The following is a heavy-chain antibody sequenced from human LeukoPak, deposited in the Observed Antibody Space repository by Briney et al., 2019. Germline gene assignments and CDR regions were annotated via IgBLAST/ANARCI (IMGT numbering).Heavy chain of an antibody. D-gene: IGHD3-3*01. CDR2: INSDGSST. Sequence: PGGSLRLSCAASGFTFSSYWMHWVRQAPGKGLVWASRINSDGSSTSYADSVKGRFTISRDNAKNTLYLQMNSLRAEDTAVYYCARGLYDFWSGLEGEIDPWGQGTLVTVSS. J-gene: IGHJ5*02. V-gene: IGHV3-74*01. CDR3: ARGLYDFWSGLEGEIDP. CDR1: GFTFSSYW.